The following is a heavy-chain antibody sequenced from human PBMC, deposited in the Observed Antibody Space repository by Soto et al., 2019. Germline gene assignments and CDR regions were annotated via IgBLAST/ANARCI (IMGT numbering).Heavy chain of an antibody. CDR1: GASIRSNNR. CDR3: AREGRMGTFDY. D-gene: IGHD1-1*01. V-gene: IGHV4-4*02. J-gene: IGHJ4*02. CDR2: IFHSGST. Sequence: PSETLSLTCAVSGASIRSNNRWSWVRQPPGKGLEWIGEIFHSGSTKYNPSLKSRVTILEDTSKNQFSLKLNSVTAADTAVYYCAREGRMGTFDYWGQGALVTVSS.